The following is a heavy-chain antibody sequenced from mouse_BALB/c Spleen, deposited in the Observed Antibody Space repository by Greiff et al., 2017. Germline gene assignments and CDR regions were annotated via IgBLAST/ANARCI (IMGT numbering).Heavy chain of an antibody. D-gene: IGHD1-1*01. V-gene: IGHV1S137*01. J-gene: IGHJ2*01. CDR3: ARDYGSSYGY. Sequence: QVQLQQSGAELVRPGVSVKISCKGSGYTFTDYAMHWVKQSHAKSLEWIGVISTYYGDASYHQKFKGKATMTVDKSSSTAYMELARLTAEDAAIYYCARDYGSSYGYWGQGTTLTVSS. CDR1: GYTFTDYA. CDR2: ISTYYGDA.